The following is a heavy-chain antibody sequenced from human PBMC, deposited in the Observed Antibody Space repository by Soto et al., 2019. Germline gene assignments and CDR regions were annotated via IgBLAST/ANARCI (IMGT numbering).Heavy chain of an antibody. J-gene: IGHJ3*02. CDR3: ATLTSQSTNAFDI. CDR2: IWYDGSNK. Sequence: PGGSLRLSCAASGFTFSSYGMHWVRQAPGKGLEWVAVIWYDGSNKYYADSVKGRFTISRDNSKNTLYLQMNSLRAEDTAVYYCATLTSQSTNAFDIWGQGTMVTVSS. CDR1: GFTFSSYG. V-gene: IGHV3-33*01.